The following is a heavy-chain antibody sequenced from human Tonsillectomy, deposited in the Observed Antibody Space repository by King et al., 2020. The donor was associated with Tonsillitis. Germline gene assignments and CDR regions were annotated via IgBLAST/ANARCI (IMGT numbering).Heavy chain of an antibody. J-gene: IGHJ3*01. V-gene: IGHV2-5*01. CDR2: IYWNDDK. CDR1: GFSLITSGVG. CDR3: GHRPLIYYDSSGYYYSDAFDF. D-gene: IGHD3-22*01. Sequence: TLKESGPTLVKPTQTLTLTCTFSGFSLITSGVGVGWIRQPPGKALEWLALIYWNDDKRYRPSLKGRLTITKDTSKNQVVLTLNNMDPVDTATYYCGHRPLIYYDSSGYYYSDAFDFWGQGTMVTVSS.